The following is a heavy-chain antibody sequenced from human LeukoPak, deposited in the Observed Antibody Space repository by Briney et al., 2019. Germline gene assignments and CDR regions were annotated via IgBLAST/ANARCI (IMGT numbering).Heavy chain of an antibody. CDR1: GGSISSYY. J-gene: IGHJ4*02. CDR2: IYYSGST. D-gene: IGHD6-6*01. V-gene: IGHV4-59*01. Sequence: PSETLSLTCTVSGGSISSYYWSWIRQPPGKGLEWIGYIYYSGSTNYNPSLKSRVTISVDTSKYQFSLKLSSVTAADTAVYYCARTYSSSVPFDYWGQGTLVTVSS. CDR3: ARTYSSSVPFDY.